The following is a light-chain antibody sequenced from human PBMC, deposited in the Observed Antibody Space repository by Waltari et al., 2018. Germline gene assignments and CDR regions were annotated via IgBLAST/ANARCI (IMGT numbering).Light chain of an antibody. CDR1: QSVSRS. V-gene: IGKV3-20*01. CDR2: GTS. Sequence: EIVLAQSPGTLSLSPGERATLSCRASQSVSRSLAWYQQKPGQAPRLLISGTSIRATGIPGRFSGSGCGTDCSLTISILESEEFAVYYCQQYVRLPATFGQGTKVEIK. CDR3: QQYVRLPAT. J-gene: IGKJ1*01.